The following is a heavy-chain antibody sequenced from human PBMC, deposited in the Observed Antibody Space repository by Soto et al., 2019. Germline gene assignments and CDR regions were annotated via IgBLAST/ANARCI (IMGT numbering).Heavy chain of an antibody. Sequence: QVQLVQSGAEVKKPGSSVKVSCKASGGTFSSYTISWVRQAPGQGLEWMGRIIPILGIANYAQKVQGRVKISAAKATSTAYMELSSLRPEDTAVYYCASGGATYGGHSWVRGWLYGMDVWGQGTTVTVSS. J-gene: IGHJ6*02. CDR1: GGTFSSYT. CDR3: ASGGATYGGHSWVRGWLYGMDV. V-gene: IGHV1-69*02. D-gene: IGHD3-10*01. CDR2: IIPILGIA.